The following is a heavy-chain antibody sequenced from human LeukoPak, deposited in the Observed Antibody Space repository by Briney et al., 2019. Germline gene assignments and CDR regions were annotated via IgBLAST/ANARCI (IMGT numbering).Heavy chain of an antibody. CDR1: GYTFTSYY. V-gene: IGHV1-46*01. J-gene: IGHJ4*02. Sequence: ASVTVSCTASGYTFTSYYMHWVRQAPGQGLEWMGIINPSGGSTSYAQKFQGRVTMTRDTSTSTVYMELSSLRSEDTAVYYCARGRHSSSWDEDFDYWGQGTLVTVSS. CDR3: ARGRHSSSWDEDFDY. D-gene: IGHD6-13*01. CDR2: INPSGGST.